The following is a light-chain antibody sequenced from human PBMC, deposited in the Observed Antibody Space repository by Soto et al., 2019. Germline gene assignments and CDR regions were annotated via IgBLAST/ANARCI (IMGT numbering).Light chain of an antibody. J-gene: IGLJ2*01. Sequence: QSALTQPASVSGSPGQSITISCTGTSSDVGNSDYVSWYQHHPGKAPKLMISGVTNRPSGVSNRFSGSKSGNTASLTISGRQAKDEADYYSSSSATGTKSHVVFGGGTKLTVL. CDR3: SSSATGTKSHVV. CDR2: GVT. V-gene: IGLV2-14*03. CDR1: SSDVGNSDY.